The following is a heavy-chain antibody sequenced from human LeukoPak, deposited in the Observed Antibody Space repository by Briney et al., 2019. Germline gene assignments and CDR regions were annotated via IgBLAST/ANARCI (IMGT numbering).Heavy chain of an antibody. Sequence: GGSLRLSCAASGFTVSSNCMSWVRQAPGKGLEWVSVIYSGGSTYYADSVKGRFTISRDNSKNTLYLQMNSLRAEDTAVYYCARDGHHNYYGSGSYYTDCWGQGTLVTVSS. V-gene: IGHV3-66*01. J-gene: IGHJ4*02. CDR1: GFTVSSNC. CDR3: ARDGHHNYYGSGSYYTDC. D-gene: IGHD3-10*01. CDR2: IYSGGST.